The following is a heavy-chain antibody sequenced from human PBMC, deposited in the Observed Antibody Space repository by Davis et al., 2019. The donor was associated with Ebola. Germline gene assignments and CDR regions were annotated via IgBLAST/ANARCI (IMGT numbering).Heavy chain of an antibody. CDR1: GFTFSSYA. CDR2: ISYDGSNK. Sequence: GGSLRLSCAASGFTFSSYAMHWVRQAPGKGLEWVAVISYDGSNKYYADSVKGRFTISRDNSKNTLYLQMNSLRAEDTAVYYCARAVIGFPPDYWGQGTLVTVSS. J-gene: IGHJ4*02. CDR3: ARAVIGFPPDY. V-gene: IGHV3-30-3*01. D-gene: IGHD2/OR15-2a*01.